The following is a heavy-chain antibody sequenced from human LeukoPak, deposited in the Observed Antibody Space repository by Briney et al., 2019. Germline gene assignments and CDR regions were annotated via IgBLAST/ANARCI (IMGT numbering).Heavy chain of an antibody. Sequence: GGSVRLSCAGSGFTYNTYVIHGLRQAAGRGVEGVYAVSGCGWSTYYADSVKGRFTISRDNSKNTLSLQMNSLRAEDTAIYYCAKDLSQGAGNYYFHYYGMDVWGKGTTVTVSS. D-gene: IGHD3-22*01. V-gene: IGHV3-23*01. CDR2: VSGCGWST. CDR1: GFTYNTYV. CDR3: AKDLSQGAGNYYFHYYGMDV. J-gene: IGHJ6*04.